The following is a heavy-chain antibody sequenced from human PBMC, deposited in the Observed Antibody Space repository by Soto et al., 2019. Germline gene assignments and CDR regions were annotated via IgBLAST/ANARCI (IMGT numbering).Heavy chain of an antibody. CDR3: ARVTDDYGGTGTPNWFDP. Sequence: PSETLSLTCTVSGGYISSGGYYWSWIRQHPGKGLEWIGYIYYSGSTYYNPSLKSRVTISVDTSKDQFSLKLSSVTAADTAVYYCARVTDDYGGTGTPNWFDPWGQGTLVTVSS. D-gene: IGHD4-17*01. V-gene: IGHV4-31*03. CDR1: GGYISSGGYY. CDR2: IYYSGST. J-gene: IGHJ5*02.